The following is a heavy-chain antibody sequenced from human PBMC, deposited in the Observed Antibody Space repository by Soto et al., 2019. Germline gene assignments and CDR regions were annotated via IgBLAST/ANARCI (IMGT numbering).Heavy chain of an antibody. Sequence: EVQLVESGGGLVQPGGSLRLACAAYGFTFSSYSMNWVRQAPGKGLEWVSYISSSGSTIYYADSVRGRFTISRDNAKNSLYLQMTSLRDEDTAVYYCARAGYRSVEYWGQGTLVTVSS. CDR3: ARAGYRSVEY. CDR2: ISSSGSTI. J-gene: IGHJ4*02. D-gene: IGHD3-3*01. V-gene: IGHV3-48*02. CDR1: GFTFSSYS.